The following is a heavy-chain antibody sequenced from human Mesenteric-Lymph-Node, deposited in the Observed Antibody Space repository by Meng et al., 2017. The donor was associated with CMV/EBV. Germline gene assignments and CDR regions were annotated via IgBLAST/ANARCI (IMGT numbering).Heavy chain of an antibody. J-gene: IGHJ4*02. D-gene: IGHD2-2*01. CDR1: GFTFTTYA. Sequence: GGSLRLSCAASGFTFTTYAMSWVRQAPGKGLEWVSVISRGGSDTYYVDSVKGRLTISRDDSKNSVYLQVSSLRADDTAVYYCATYHRGPDYYLDHWGQGTLVTVSS. V-gene: IGHV3-23*03. CDR2: ISRGGSDT. CDR3: ATYHRGPDYYLDH.